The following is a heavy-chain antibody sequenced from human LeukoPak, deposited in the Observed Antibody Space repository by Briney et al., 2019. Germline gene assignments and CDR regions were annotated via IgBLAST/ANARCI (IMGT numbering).Heavy chain of an antibody. J-gene: IGHJ4*02. CDR1: GGTFSSYA. Sequence: SVKVSRKASGGTFSSYAISWVRQAPGQGLEWMGGIIPIFGTANYAQEFQGRVTITADESTSTAYMELSSLRSEDTAVYYCARDEYYDSSGNRFGYWGQGTLVTVSS. D-gene: IGHD3-22*01. V-gene: IGHV1-69*01. CDR2: IIPIFGTA. CDR3: ARDEYYDSSGNRFGY.